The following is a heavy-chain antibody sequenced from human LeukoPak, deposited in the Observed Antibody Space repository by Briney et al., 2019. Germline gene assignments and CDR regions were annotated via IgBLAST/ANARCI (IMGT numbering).Heavy chain of an antibody. CDR3: ARVCIGYSSGWYRVL. CDR2: IYYSGST. V-gene: IGHV4-39*01. D-gene: IGHD6-19*01. Sequence: PSQTLSLTCTVSGGSISSSSYYWGWIRQPPGKGLEWIGCIYYSGSTYYNPSLKSRVTISVDTSKNQFSLKLSSVTAADTAVFYCARVCIGYSSGWYRVLWGQGNLVTVSS. CDR1: GGSISSSSYY. J-gene: IGHJ4*02.